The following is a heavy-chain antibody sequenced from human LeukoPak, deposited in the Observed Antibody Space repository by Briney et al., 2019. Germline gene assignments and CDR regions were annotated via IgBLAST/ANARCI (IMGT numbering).Heavy chain of an antibody. CDR3: ARDPETNWGWDFDY. V-gene: IGHV3-7*01. CDR1: GFALSSHW. D-gene: IGHD7-27*01. J-gene: IGHJ4*02. Sequence: PGGSLRLSCAASGFALSSHWMTWVRQVPGRGPEWVANVNRDGSETYYLDSVKGRFTISKDNAKNSLYLQMNSLRAEDTAVYYCARDPETNWGWDFDYWGQGTLVTVSS. CDR2: VNRDGSET.